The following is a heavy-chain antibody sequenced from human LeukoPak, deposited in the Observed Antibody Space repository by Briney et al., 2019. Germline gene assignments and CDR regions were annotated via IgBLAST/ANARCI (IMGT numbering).Heavy chain of an antibody. CDR3: ATGPDYGDRAEYFQH. Sequence: ASVKVSCKVSGYTLTELSMHWVRRAPGKGLEWMGGFDPEDGETIYAQKFQGRVTMTEDTSTDTAYMELSSLRSEDTAVYYCATGPDYGDRAEYFQHWGQGTLVTVSS. CDR2: FDPEDGET. V-gene: IGHV1-24*01. D-gene: IGHD4-17*01. J-gene: IGHJ1*01. CDR1: GYTLTELS.